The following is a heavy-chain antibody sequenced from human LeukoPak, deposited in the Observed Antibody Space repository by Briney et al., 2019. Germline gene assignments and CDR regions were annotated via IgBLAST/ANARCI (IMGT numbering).Heavy chain of an antibody. Sequence: GGSLRLSCAASGFTFSSYSMNWVRQAPGKGLEWVSYISSSSTIYYADSVKGRFTISRDNAKNSLYLQMNSLRAEDTAVYYCASVGYCSSTSCYHYFDYWGQGTLVTVSS. CDR3: ASVGYCSSTSCYHYFDY. D-gene: IGHD2-2*01. CDR2: ISSSSTI. J-gene: IGHJ4*02. CDR1: GFTFSSYS. V-gene: IGHV3-48*04.